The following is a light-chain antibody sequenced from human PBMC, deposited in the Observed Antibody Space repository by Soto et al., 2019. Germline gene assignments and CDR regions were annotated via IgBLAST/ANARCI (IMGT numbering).Light chain of an antibody. CDR1: ESIDNW. V-gene: IGKV1-39*01. CDR2: AAS. J-gene: IGKJ5*01. Sequence: IQMTQSPSTLSASAGDTVTITCRASESIDNWLAWYQQKPGKAPKLLLFAASTLVGGVPSRFSGRGSGTDFTLTISSLQLEDFATYYCQQSYSTPPEITFGLGTRLEIK. CDR3: QQSYSTPPEIT.